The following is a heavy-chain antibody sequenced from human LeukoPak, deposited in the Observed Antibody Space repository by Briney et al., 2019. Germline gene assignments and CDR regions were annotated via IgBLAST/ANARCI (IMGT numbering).Heavy chain of an antibody. J-gene: IGHJ3*02. V-gene: IGHV4-34*01. CDR3: AMTTVTTGRSSFDI. D-gene: IGHD4-17*01. CDR2: INHSGSA. CDR1: GGSFSGYY. Sequence: SETLSLTCAVYGGSFSGYYWSWIRQPPGKGLEWIGKINHSGSADYNPSLKSRVTISVDTSKNHFSLKLSSVTAADTAVYYCAMTTVTTGRSSFDIWAQGTMVTVSS.